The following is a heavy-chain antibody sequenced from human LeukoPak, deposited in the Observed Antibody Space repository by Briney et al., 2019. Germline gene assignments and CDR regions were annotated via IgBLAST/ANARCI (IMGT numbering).Heavy chain of an antibody. V-gene: IGHV3-23*01. Sequence: SGGSLRLSCAASGFTFSSYAMSWVRQAPGKGLEWVSAISGSGGSTYYADSVKGRFTISRDNSKNTLYLQMGSLRTEDMAVYYCARGDDYYERSTYLADFDFWGQGTLVSVSS. CDR1: GFTFSSYA. CDR2: ISGSGGST. CDR3: ARGDDYYERSTYLADFDF. J-gene: IGHJ4*02. D-gene: IGHD3-22*01.